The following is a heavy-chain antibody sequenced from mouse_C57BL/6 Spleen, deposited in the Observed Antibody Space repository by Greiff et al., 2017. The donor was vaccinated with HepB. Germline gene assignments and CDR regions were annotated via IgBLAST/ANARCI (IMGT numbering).Heavy chain of an antibody. D-gene: IGHD2-3*01. V-gene: IGHV5-17*01. CDR3: AREGWLLRGNAMDY. CDR2: ISSGSSTI. CDR1: GFTFSDYG. Sequence: EVNVVESGGGLVKPGGSLKLSCAASGFTFSDYGMHWVRQAPEKGLEWVAYISSGSSTIYYADTVKGRFTISRDNAKNTLFLQMTSLRSEDTAMYYCAREGWLLRGNAMDYWGQGTSVTVSS. J-gene: IGHJ4*01.